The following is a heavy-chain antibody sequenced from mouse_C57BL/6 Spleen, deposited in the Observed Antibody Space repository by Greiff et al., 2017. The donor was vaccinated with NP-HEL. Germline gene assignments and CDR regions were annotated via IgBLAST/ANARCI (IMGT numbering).Heavy chain of an antibody. CDR3: TRGGNWDFYYFDY. Sequence: VQLKESGEGLVKPGGSLKLSCAASGFTFSSYAMSWVRQTPEKRLEWVAYISSGGDYIYYADTVKGRFTISRDNARNTLYLQMSSLKSEDTAMYYCTRGGNWDFYYFDYWGQGTTLTVSS. D-gene: IGHD4-1*01. CDR1: GFTFSSYA. J-gene: IGHJ2*01. CDR2: ISSGGDYI. V-gene: IGHV5-9-1*02.